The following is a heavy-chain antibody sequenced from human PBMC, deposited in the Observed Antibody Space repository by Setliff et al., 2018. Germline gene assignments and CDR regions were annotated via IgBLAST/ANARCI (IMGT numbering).Heavy chain of an antibody. CDR3: ERRQLGTMENY. Sequence: PSETLSLTCTVSGGSFTGTTYYWGWIRQSPGKGLEWIGTIINSGSTYYNPSLKSRVTMSVDTSKSQPSLKLSSVTAADTAVYYSERRQLGTMENYWGPGALVTVSS. CDR2: IINSGST. CDR1: GGSFTGTTYY. V-gene: IGHV4-39*01. D-gene: IGHD2-2*01. J-gene: IGHJ4*02.